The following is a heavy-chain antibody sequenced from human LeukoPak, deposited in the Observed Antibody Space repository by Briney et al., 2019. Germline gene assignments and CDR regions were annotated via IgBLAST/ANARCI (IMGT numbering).Heavy chain of an antibody. J-gene: IGHJ3*02. CDR2: IGTAGDT. D-gene: IGHD2-15*01. CDR1: GFTFSSYD. CDR3: ARSRSGHSAFDI. V-gene: IGHV3-13*01. Sequence: GGSLRLSCAASGFTFSSYDMHWVRQATGKGLEWVSAIGTAGDTYYPGSVKGRFTISRENAKNSLYLQMNSLRAGDTAVYYCARSRSGHSAFDIWGQGTMVTVSS.